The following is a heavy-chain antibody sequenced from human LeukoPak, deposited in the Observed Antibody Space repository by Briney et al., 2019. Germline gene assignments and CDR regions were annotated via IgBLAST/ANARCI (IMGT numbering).Heavy chain of an antibody. Sequence: PGGSLRLSCAASGFTFSSYWMHWVRQAPGKGLVWVSHINSDGSSTNYADSVKGRFTISRDNAKNTLYLQMNSLRAEDTAVYYCARTGIAARPTVWFDHWGQGTLVTVSS. CDR2: INSDGSST. J-gene: IGHJ5*02. CDR1: GFTFSSYW. CDR3: ARTGIAARPTVWFDH. D-gene: IGHD6-6*01. V-gene: IGHV3-74*01.